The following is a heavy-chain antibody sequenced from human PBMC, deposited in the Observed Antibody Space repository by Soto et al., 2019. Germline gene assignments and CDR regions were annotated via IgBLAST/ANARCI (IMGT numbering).Heavy chain of an antibody. CDR1: GGTFGSYA. J-gene: IGHJ6*02. CDR3: ARALVVVVAASYYYYGMDV. D-gene: IGHD2-15*01. V-gene: IGHV1-69*12. CDR2: IIPIFGTA. Sequence: QVQLVQSGAEVKKPGSSVKVSCKASGGTFGSYAISWVRQAPGQGLEWMGGIIPIFGTANYAQKFQGRVTITADESTSTAYMELSSLRSEDTAVYYCARALVVVVAASYYYYGMDVWGQGTTVTVSS.